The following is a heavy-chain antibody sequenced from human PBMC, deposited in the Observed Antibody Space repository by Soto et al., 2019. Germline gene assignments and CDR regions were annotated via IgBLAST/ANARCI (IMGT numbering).Heavy chain of an antibody. J-gene: IGHJ4*02. V-gene: IGHV1-18*04. CDR1: GYTFSDFA. Sequence: QVLLVQSGSEVKKPGASMKVSCQTSGYTFSDFALTWVRQVPVKGLEWLGWISPYTGKTNYAQRVHDRVALTTDTSTRTAYLELRSLTYDDTAVYYCARLGWELLSGRRYFDYWGQGTLVTVSS. CDR2: ISPYTGKT. D-gene: IGHD1-26*01. CDR3: ARLGWELLSGRRYFDY.